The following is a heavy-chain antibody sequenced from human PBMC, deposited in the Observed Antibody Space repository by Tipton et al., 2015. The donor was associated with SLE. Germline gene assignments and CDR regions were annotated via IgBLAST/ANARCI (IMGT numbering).Heavy chain of an antibody. CDR1: GFTFSRHD. D-gene: IGHD5-12*01. Sequence: SLRLSCAASGFTFSRHDMSWVRQAPGKGLEWVSAISGSGTRTYYADSVRGRFTISRDNSKNTMCLQMNSLRAEDTAVYYCAKDESEEVAADWFDPRGQGILVTVSP. J-gene: IGHJ5*02. CDR3: AKDESEEVAADWFDP. CDR2: ISGSGTRT. V-gene: IGHV3-23*01.